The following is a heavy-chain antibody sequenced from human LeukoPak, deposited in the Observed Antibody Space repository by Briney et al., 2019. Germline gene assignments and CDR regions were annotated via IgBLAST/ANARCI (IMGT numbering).Heavy chain of an antibody. V-gene: IGHV3-23*01. CDR1: GFTFSTYA. CDR3: AKHLRTNFWFFDH. D-gene: IGHD3-9*01. CDR2: ISGTGYQT. J-gene: IGHJ4*02. Sequence: GGSLRLSCAASGFTFSTYALSWVRQAPGKGLEWVSLISGTGYQTDYTDSVKGRFTISRDNSKNTLYLQMNRLKAEDTAVYYCAKHLRTNFWFFDHWGQGTLVTVSS.